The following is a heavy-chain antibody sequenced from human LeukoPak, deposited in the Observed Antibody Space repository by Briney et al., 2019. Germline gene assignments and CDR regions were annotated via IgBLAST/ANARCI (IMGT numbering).Heavy chain of an antibody. CDR1: GGSISSGGYY. CDR3: AGGITIFGVVIRDYFDY. Sequence: SETLSLTCTVSGGSISSGGYYWSWIRQPPGKGLEWIVYIYHSGSTYYNPSLKSRVTISVDRSKNQFSLKLSSVTAADTAVYYCAGGITIFGVVIRDYFDYWGQGTLVTVSS. J-gene: IGHJ4*02. CDR2: IYHSGST. D-gene: IGHD3-3*01. V-gene: IGHV4-30-2*01.